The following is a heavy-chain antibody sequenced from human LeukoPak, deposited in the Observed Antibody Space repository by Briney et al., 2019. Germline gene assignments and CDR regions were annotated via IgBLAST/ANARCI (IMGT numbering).Heavy chain of an antibody. J-gene: IGHJ2*01. CDR1: GYTFTSYY. D-gene: IGHD4-17*01. Sequence: ASVKVSCKASGYTFTSYYMHWVRQAPGQGLEWMGIINPSGGSTSYAQKFQGRVTMTRDTSTSTVYMELSSLRSEDTAVYYCARGKAAYGDSNWWYFDLWGRGTLVTVSS. CDR3: ARGKAAYGDSNWWYFDL. V-gene: IGHV1-46*01. CDR2: INPSGGST.